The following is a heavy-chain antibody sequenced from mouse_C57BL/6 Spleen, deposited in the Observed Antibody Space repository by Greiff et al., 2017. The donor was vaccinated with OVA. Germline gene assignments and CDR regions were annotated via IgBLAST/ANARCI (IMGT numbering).Heavy chain of an antibody. V-gene: IGHV1-50*01. CDR1: GYTFTSYW. D-gene: IGHD3-2*02. Sequence: QVQLQQSGAELVKPGASVKLSCKASGYTFTSYWMQWVKQRPGQGLEWIGEIDPSDSYTNYNQKFKGKATLTVDTSSSTAYMQLSSLTSEDAAVYYCARWTAQACFDYWGQGTTLTVAS. CDR2: IDPSDSYT. CDR3: ARWTAQACFDY. J-gene: IGHJ2*01.